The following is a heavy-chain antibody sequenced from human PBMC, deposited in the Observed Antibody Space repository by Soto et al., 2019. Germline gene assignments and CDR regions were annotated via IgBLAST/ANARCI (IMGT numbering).Heavy chain of an antibody. D-gene: IGHD2-2*01. V-gene: IGHV3-21*01. CDR3: AREDSIIIPAVSDF. CDR1: GFAFNNYG. CDR2: ISKSDYT. Sequence: GGSLRLSCTVSGFAFNNYGISWVRQAPGKGLEWVSSISKSDYTYYSDSVKGRFTISRDNAKNSVSLQMNTLRVEDTAVYYCAREDSIIIPAVSDFWGQGILVTVS. J-gene: IGHJ4*02.